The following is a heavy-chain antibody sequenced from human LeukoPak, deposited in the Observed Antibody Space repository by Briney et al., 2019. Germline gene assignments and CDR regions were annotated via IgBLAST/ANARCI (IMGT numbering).Heavy chain of an antibody. D-gene: IGHD6-13*01. Sequence: PSETLSLTCTVSGGSISSGDYYWSWIRQPPGKGLEWIGYIYYSGSTYYNPSLKSRVTISVDTSKNQFSLKLSSVTAADTAVYYCARVYSISWYVDYWGQGTLVTVSS. J-gene: IGHJ4*02. V-gene: IGHV4-30-4*08. CDR2: IYYSGST. CDR3: ARVYSISWYVDY. CDR1: GGSISSGDYY.